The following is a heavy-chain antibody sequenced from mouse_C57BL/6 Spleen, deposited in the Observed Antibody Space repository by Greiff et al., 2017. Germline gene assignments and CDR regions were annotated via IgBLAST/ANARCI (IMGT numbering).Heavy chain of an antibody. Sequence: EVKLVESGGGLVKPGGSLKLSCAASGFTFSDYGMHWVRQAPEKGLEWVAYISSGSSTISYADTVKGRFTISRDKAKKTLVLQMTSLGSEETAMYYCAGGGGYFDVWGTGTTVTVSS. J-gene: IGHJ1*03. CDR3: AGGGGYFDV. V-gene: IGHV5-17*01. CDR2: ISSGSSTI. CDR1: GFTFSDYG.